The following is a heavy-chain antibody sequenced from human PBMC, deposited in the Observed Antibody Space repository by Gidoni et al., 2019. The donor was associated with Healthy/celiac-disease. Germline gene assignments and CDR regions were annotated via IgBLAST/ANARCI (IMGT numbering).Heavy chain of an antibody. J-gene: IGHJ4*02. D-gene: IGHD6-19*01. CDR1: GFTVSSNY. CDR2: IYSGGST. CDR3: ARDLKDSSGWFPFDY. Sequence: EVQLVESGGGLVQPGGSLSLSCAASGFTVSSNYMSWVRQAPGKGLEWVSVIYSGGSTYYADSVKGRFTISRDNSKNTLYLQMNSLRAEDTAVYYCARDLKDSSGWFPFDYWGQGTLVTVSS. V-gene: IGHV3-66*01.